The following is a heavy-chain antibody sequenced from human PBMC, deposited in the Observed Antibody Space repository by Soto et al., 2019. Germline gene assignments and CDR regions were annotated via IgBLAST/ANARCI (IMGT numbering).Heavy chain of an antibody. CDR1: GGTFSSYA. D-gene: IGHD3-22*01. CDR2: IIPIFGTA. Sequence: QVQLVQSGAEVKKPGSSVKVSCKASGGTFSSYAISWVRQAPGQGLEWMGGIIPIFGTANYAQKFQGRVTITADESTSTAYMELSSLRSEDTAVYYCARSGLYYYDSSGYFDDPDRSDYWGQGTLVTVSS. CDR3: ARSGLYYYDSSGYFDDPDRSDY. J-gene: IGHJ4*02. V-gene: IGHV1-69*12.